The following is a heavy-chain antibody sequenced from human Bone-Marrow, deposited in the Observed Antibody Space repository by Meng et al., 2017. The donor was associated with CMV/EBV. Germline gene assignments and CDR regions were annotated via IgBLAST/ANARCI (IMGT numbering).Heavy chain of an antibody. CDR3: AKVEGRGRLDYYYYGMDV. D-gene: IGHD3-10*01. CDR2: ISGSGGST. V-gene: IGHV3-23*01. CDR1: GFTFSSYA. Sequence: GGSLRLSCAASGFTFSSYAMSWVRQAPGKGLEWVSAISGSGGSTYYADSVKGRFTISRDNSKNTLYLQMNSLRAEDTAVYYCAKVEGRGRLDYYYYGMDVWDQGTTVTGSS. J-gene: IGHJ6*02.